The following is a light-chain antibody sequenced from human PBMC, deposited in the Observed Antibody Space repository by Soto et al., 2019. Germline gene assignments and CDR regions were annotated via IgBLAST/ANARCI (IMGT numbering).Light chain of an antibody. J-gene: IGKJ1*01. V-gene: IGKV1-5*03. CDR3: QQYNDYSWT. CDR2: KAS. CDR1: QSITTW. Sequence: DIQMPQSPSTVSAYVGDSVTITCRASQSITTWLAWYQQIPGKAPKLLIYKASTLKSGVPSRFSGSGSGTEFTLTISNLQPDDVAIYYCQQYNDYSWTFGQGTKVDI.